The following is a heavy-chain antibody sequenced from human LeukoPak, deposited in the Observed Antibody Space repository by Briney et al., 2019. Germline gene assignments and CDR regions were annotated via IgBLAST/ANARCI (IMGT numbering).Heavy chain of an antibody. CDR1: GFTFSSHW. CDR2: IKQDGSDK. J-gene: IGHJ4*02. Sequence: GGSLRLSCAASGFTFSSHWMSWVRQAPGKGLEWVANIKQDGSDKYYVDSVKGRFTISRDNAKNSLYLQMNSLRAEDTAVYYCATGPQWFGELFCDYWGQGTLVSVSS. V-gene: IGHV3-7*01. D-gene: IGHD3-10*01. CDR3: ATGPQWFGELFCDY.